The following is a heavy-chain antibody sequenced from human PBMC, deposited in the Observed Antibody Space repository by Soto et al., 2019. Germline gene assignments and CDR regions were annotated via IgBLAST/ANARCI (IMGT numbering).Heavy chain of an antibody. V-gene: IGHV4-30-4*01. CDR1: GASITSRGSY. CDR2: ISYSGNT. D-gene: IGHD3-10*01. CDR3: ARETMWPSGRYYYYHMDV. J-gene: IGHJ6*02. Sequence: QVQLQESGPGLVKPSQTLSLTCSVSGASITSRGSYWTWIRQPPGKGLEWIGHISYSGNTFYNSSLQSRLTISVDTSKNRFSLKMTSVTAADTAVYFCARETMWPSGRYYYYHMDVWGQGTTVPVSS.